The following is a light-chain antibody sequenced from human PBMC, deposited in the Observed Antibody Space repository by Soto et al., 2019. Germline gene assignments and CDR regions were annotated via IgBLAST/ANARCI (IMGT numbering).Light chain of an antibody. CDR1: QSVSTN. Sequence: EIVMTQSPATLSVSPGERATLSCRASQSVSTNLAWYQQKPGQAPRLLMYGASTRATGIPARFSGSGSGTEFTLTISSLQSEDFAVHYRQQYHNWPRYTFGQGTKLEIK. CDR3: QQYHNWPRYT. CDR2: GAS. J-gene: IGKJ2*01. V-gene: IGKV3-15*01.